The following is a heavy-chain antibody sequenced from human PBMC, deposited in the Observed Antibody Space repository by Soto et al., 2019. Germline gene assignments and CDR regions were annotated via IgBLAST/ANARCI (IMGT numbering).Heavy chain of an antibody. J-gene: IGHJ4*02. V-gene: IGHV4-30-4*01. CDR2: IYYSGST. Sequence: QVQLQESGPGLVKPSQTLSLTCTVSGGSISSGDSYWSWIRQPPGKGLEWIGYIYYSGSTYYNPSLNSRVTISVDTSKNKFSLKLSAVTAADTAVYYCARDRGGYERIDYWGQGTLVTVSS. CDR3: ARDRGGYERIDY. D-gene: IGHD5-12*01. CDR1: GGSISSGDSY.